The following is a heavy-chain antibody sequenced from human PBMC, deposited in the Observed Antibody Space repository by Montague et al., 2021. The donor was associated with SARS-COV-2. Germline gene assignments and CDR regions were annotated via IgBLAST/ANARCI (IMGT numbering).Heavy chain of an antibody. V-gene: IGHV4/OR15-8*02. J-gene: IGHJ4*02. CDR2: IFHSGAA. D-gene: IGHD6-13*01. CDR3: ARDFVAAVPDRFDS. CDR1: GGFISSGNW. Sequence: SETLSLTCAVSGGFISSGNWWSWVRQPPGKGLEWIGEIFHSGAASYNPXXKSRLTISMDKSKNEFSLKLNSVTAVDTAMYYCARDFVAAVPDRFDSWGQGVLVTVSS.